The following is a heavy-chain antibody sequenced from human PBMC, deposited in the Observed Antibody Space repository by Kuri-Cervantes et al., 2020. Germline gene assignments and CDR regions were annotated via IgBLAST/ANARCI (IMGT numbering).Heavy chain of an antibody. CDR2: IFYNGST. Sequence: SETLSLTCSLSGASISIYYWTWIRQPPGKGLEWIGNIFYNGSTNFNPSLKSRVTISIDTSKNQFSLSLTSVTAADSAIYYCARRRSNAWDYYYYMDVWGTGTTVTVSS. V-gene: IGHV4-59*12. J-gene: IGHJ6*03. CDR1: GASISIYY. D-gene: IGHD1-26*01. CDR3: ARRRSNAWDYYYYMDV.